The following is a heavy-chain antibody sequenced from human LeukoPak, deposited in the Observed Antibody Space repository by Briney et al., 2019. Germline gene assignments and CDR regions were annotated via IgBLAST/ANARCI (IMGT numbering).Heavy chain of an antibody. J-gene: IGHJ4*02. CDR2: ISYDGSNK. D-gene: IGHD6-19*01. CDR1: GFTFSSYA. V-gene: IGHV3-30-3*01. Sequence: GRSLRLSCAASGFTFSSYAMHWVRQAPGKGLEWVAVISYDGSNKYYADSVKGRFTISRDNSKNTLYLQMNSLRAEDTAVYYCARAALQYSSGWLGYWGQGTLVIVSS. CDR3: ARAALQYSSGWLGY.